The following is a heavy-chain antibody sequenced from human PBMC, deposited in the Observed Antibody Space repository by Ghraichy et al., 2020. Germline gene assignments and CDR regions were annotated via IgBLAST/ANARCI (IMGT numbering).Heavy chain of an antibody. J-gene: IGHJ3*02. CDR3: AALTRQDAFDI. Sequence: GESLNISCAASGFTFSTYAMSWVRQAPGKGLEWVSAISGSGDSTSYADSVKGRFTISRDNSKNTLYLEMNSLRGEDTAVYYCAALTRQDAFDIWGQGTMVTVSS. V-gene: IGHV3-23*01. D-gene: IGHD3-9*01. CDR1: GFTFSTYA. CDR2: ISGSGDST.